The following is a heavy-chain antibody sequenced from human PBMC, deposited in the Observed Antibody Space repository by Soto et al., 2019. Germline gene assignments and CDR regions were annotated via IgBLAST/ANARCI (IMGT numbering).Heavy chain of an antibody. CDR1: GGSISSYY. CDR2: IYTSGST. CDR3: ARNLKGGGSYYGYYYYYGIDV. D-gene: IGHD1-26*01. V-gene: IGHV4-4*07. J-gene: IGHJ6*02. Sequence: SETLSLTCTVSGGSISSYYWSWIRQPAGKGLEWIGRIYTSGSTNYNPSLKSRVTMSVDTSKNQFSLKLSSVTAADTAVYYCARNLKGGGSYYGYYYYYGIDVWGQGTTVTVSS.